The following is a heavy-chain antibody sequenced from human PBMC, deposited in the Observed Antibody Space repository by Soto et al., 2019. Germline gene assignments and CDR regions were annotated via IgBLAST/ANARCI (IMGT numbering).Heavy chain of an antibody. J-gene: IGHJ5*02. CDR1: GYTFTSYG. V-gene: IGHV1-18*01. Sequence: ASVKVSCKASGYTFTSYGISWVRQAPGQGLEWMGWISAYNGNTNYAQKLQGRVTMTTDTSTSTAYMELRSLRSDDTAVYYCARVVTDYYDSSGYLNWFDPWGQGTLVTVSS. D-gene: IGHD3-22*01. CDR3: ARVVTDYYDSSGYLNWFDP. CDR2: ISAYNGNT.